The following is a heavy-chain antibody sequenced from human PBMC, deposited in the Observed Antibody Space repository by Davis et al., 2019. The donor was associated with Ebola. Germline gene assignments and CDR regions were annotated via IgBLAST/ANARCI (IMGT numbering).Heavy chain of an antibody. D-gene: IGHD3-10*01. V-gene: IGHV3-7*03. Sequence: GESLKISCAASGFTVSSYGMHWVRQAPGKGLEWVANIKQDGSEKYYVDSVKGRFTIPRDNAKNSLYLQMNSLRAEDTAVYYCLYGSHYWGQGTLVTVSS. J-gene: IGHJ4*02. CDR1: GFTVSSYG. CDR3: LYGSHY. CDR2: IKQDGSEK.